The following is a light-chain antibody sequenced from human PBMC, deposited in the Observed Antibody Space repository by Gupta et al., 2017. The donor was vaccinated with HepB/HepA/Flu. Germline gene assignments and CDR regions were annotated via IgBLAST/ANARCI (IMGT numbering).Light chain of an antibody. CDR2: GTS. Sequence: DIQMTQSPSSLSASVGDRVTITCRAGQNINRYLSWFQQKPGKAPKLLIHGTSSLQTGVPSRFSGSGSGTDYTLSISSLQPEDFATYYCQQSYSTPITFGGGTKVEIK. J-gene: IGKJ4*01. CDR3: QQSYSTPIT. V-gene: IGKV1-39*01. CDR1: QNINRY.